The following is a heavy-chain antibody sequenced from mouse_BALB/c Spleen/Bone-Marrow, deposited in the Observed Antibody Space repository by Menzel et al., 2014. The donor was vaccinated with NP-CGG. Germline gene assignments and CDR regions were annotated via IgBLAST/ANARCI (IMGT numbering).Heavy chain of an antibody. CDR2: IRNKANGYTT. J-gene: IGHJ3*01. V-gene: IGHV7-3*02. CDR3: ARDIKDDWFAY. D-gene: IGHD1-3*01. CDR1: GFTFTDYY. Sequence: EVQLVESGGGLVQPGGSLRLSCATSGFTFTDYYMSWVRQPPGKALEWLGFIRNKANGYTTEYSASVKGRFTISRDNSQSILYLQMNTLRAEDSATYYCARDIKDDWFAYWGQGTLVTVSA.